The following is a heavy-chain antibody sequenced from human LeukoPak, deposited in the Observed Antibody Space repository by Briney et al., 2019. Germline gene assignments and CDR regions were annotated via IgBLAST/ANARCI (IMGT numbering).Heavy chain of an antibody. J-gene: IGHJ4*02. D-gene: IGHD3-10*01. V-gene: IGHV1-3*04. CDR1: GYTFTNYA. CDR3: AREGFGSGTNLEVGYFDY. CDR2: INTGGDA. Sequence: ASVKVSCKASGYTFTNYAMHWVRQAPGQRLEWMGWINTGGDAAYSQRFQGRVTIISDTSASTAYMDLSNLRSEDTAVYYCAREGFGSGTNLEVGYFDYWGQGSLVTVSS.